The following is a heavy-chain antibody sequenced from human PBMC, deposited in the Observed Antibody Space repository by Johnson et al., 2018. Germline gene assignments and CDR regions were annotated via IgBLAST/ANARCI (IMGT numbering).Heavy chain of an antibody. D-gene: IGHD6-13*01. CDR1: GFTFSSFW. V-gene: IGHV3-74*02. CDR2: INSDGSST. Sequence: VQLVESGGGLVQPGGSLRLSCAASGFTFSSFWMHWVRQVPGKGLVWVSRINSDGSSTSYADSVKGRITISRDNAKNTLYLQMNSLRAEDTAVYYCARAGYSSSWYAYGMDVWGQGTTVTVSS. CDR3: ARAGYSSSWYAYGMDV. J-gene: IGHJ6*02.